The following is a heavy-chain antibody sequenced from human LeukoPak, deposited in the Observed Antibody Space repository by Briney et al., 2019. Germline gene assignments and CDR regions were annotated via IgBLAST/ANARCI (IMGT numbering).Heavy chain of an antibody. CDR1: GFTFSSYS. CDR2: ISSSSSYI. CDR3: ASGIAAVVQGAFDI. J-gene: IGHJ3*02. V-gene: IGHV3-21*01. D-gene: IGHD6-13*01. Sequence: PGGSLRLSCAASGFTFSSYSMNWVRQAPGKGLEWVSSISSSSSYIYYADSVKGRFTISRDNAKNSLYLQMNSLRAEDTAVYYCASGIAAVVQGAFDIWGQGTMVTVSS.